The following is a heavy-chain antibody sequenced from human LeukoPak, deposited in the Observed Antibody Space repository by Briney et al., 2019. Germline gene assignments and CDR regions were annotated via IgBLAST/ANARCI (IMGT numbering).Heavy chain of an antibody. J-gene: IGHJ4*02. D-gene: IGHD2-15*01. Sequence: GGSLRLSCAASGFTFSSYAMSWVRQAPGKGLEWVSAITYSGDKTNYADSVKGRSTISRDNSKNTLYLQMNSLRADDTAIYYCAKDPPHSPFDYWGQGTLVTVSS. V-gene: IGHV3-23*01. CDR2: ITYSGDKT. CDR1: GFTFSSYA. CDR3: AKDPPHSPFDY.